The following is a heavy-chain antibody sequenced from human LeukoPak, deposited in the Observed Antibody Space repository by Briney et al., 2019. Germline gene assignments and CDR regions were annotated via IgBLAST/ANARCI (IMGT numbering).Heavy chain of an antibody. Sequence: GGSLRLSVPPSGFTFSTYAGHWVRQAPGKGLGWGSAITRIGGTTYYSASGKGRFTTSRNNSKNTWYRQMISRKAEDTATYYSGGSVQGGFTICRDNSKNPQYLHMRSMRAEDTAVYYCAKDRGRYYDSNGYYWGYSFDSWGQGTLV. CDR2: ITRIGGTT. V-gene: IGHV3-23*01. D-gene: IGHD3-10*01. J-gene: IGHJ4*02. CDR1: GFTFSTYA. CDR3: GGSVQGGFTICRDNSKNPQYLHMRSMRAEDTAVYYCAKDRGRYYDSNGYYWGYSFDS.